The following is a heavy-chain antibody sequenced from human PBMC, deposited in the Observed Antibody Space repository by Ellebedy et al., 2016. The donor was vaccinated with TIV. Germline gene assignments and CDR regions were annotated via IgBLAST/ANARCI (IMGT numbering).Heavy chain of an antibody. D-gene: IGHD4-23*01. V-gene: IGHV3-23*01. CDR1: GFTFTSYR. CDR2: ITESGGNT. Sequence: PGGSLRLSCAASGFTFTSYRMNWVRQAPGKGLEWVSSITESGGNTYYADPVKGRFTISRDNSKDTLFLQMNSLRAEDTAIYFCARDPVGVGPAFDVWGQGTMVTVSS. J-gene: IGHJ3*01. CDR3: ARDPVGVGPAFDV.